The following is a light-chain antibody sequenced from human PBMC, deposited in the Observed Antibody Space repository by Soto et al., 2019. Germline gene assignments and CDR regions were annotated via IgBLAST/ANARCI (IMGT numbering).Light chain of an antibody. CDR2: DAA. J-gene: IGKJ4*01. Sequence: EIVMTQSPATLSLSPGERATLSCRASQSIGTYLAWYQKKPGQAPRRLVHDAAGRAPGVPARFSGSGSGTDFTLTISSLEPEDSAVYYCQQRSNWPPLTFGGGTTVEIK. V-gene: IGKV3-11*01. CDR3: QQRSNWPPLT. CDR1: QSIGTY.